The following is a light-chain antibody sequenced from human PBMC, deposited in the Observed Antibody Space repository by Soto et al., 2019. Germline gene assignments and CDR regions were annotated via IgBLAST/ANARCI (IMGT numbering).Light chain of an antibody. CDR3: QQYNDWPWT. CDR2: SAS. J-gene: IGKJ1*01. CDR1: QSVSRF. Sequence: EMVMTQSPATLSVSPGERITLSCRASQSVSRFLAWFQHKPGQAPRLLIYSASTRAIDIPDRFSGSGSGTEFTLTVSSLQSEDFAVDYCQQYNDWPWTFGQGTKVEIK. V-gene: IGKV3-15*01.